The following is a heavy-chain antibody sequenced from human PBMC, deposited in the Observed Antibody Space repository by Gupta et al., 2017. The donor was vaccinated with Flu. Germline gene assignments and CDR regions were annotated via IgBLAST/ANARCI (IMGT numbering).Heavy chain of an antibody. CDR2: IIPIFGTA. J-gene: IGHJ6*02. V-gene: IGHV1-69*06. Sequence: QVQLVQSGAEVKKPGSSVKVSCQASGGTFSSYAISCVREAPGQGLGWMGGIIPIFGTAIYAQKFKGRVTSTADKSTSTAYMDLTCQGSADTAVYYCAFWSRGSSDGMDVWGQGTTVTVSS. CDR3: AFWSRGSSDGMDV. D-gene: IGHD3-3*01. CDR1: GGTFSSYA.